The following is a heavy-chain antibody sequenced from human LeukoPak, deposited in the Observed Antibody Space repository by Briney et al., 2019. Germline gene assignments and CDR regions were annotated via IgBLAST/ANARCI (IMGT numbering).Heavy chain of an antibody. CDR3: ARQDDYGDYVWFGP. J-gene: IGHJ5*02. CDR1: GYSFTSYW. D-gene: IGHD4-17*01. CDR2: IYPGDSHT. V-gene: IGHV5-51*01. Sequence: GESLRISCKSSGYSFTSYWISWVRQMPGKGLEWMAIIYPGDSHTKYSPSFQGQVTISADKSISTAYLQWSSLKASDTAIYYCARQDDYGDYVWFGPWGQGTLVTVSS.